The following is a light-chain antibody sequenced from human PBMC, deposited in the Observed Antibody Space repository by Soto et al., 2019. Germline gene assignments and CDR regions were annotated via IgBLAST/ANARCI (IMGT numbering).Light chain of an antibody. Sequence: EIVMTQSPATLSVSPGERVTLSCRASQSVGNNLAWYQQKPGQAPRLLIHGASTRHSGIPGRFSGSGSGTEFTLTISSPQSEEFAVYYCQQHDSWSRTFGQGTKVEIK. J-gene: IGKJ1*01. V-gene: IGKV3-15*01. CDR3: QQHDSWSRT. CDR1: QSVGNN. CDR2: GAS.